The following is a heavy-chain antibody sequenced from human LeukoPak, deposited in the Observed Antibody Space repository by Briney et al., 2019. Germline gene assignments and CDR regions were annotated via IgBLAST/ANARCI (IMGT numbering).Heavy chain of an antibody. CDR1: GYTFTSYY. J-gene: IGHJ4*02. CDR2: ISAYNGDT. Sequence: GASVKVSCKASGYTFTSYYMHWVRQAPGQGLEWMGSISAYNGDTNYAQKLQGRVTMTTDTSTSTAYMELRSLRSDDTAVYYCARGGALYYDFWDWGQGTLVTVSS. CDR3: ARGGALYYDFWD. V-gene: IGHV1-18*04. D-gene: IGHD3/OR15-3a*01.